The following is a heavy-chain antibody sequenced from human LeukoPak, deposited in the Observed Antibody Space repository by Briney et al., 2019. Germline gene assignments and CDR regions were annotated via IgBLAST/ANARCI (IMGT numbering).Heavy chain of an antibody. V-gene: IGHV6-1*01. CDR2: TYYRSKWYK. CDR1: VDSVSNSAT. CDR3: ARGPSYFQH. Sequence: SQTLSLTCAISVDSVSNSATWNWIRQSPSRGLEWLGRTYYRSKWYKYYAVSVKGRITINPDTSKNQFSLQLNSVTPEDTAVYYCARGPSYFQHWGQGTLVTVSS. J-gene: IGHJ1*01.